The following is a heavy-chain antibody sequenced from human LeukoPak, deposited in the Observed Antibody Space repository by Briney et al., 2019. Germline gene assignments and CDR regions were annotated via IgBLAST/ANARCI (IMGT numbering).Heavy chain of an antibody. CDR1: GFTFGSYW. CDR2: INSDGSST. V-gene: IGHV3-74*01. J-gene: IGHJ4*02. D-gene: IGHD3-22*01. Sequence: TGGSLRLSCAASGFTFGSYWMHWVRQAPGKGLVWVSRINSDGSSTSYADSVKGRFTISRDNAKNTLYLQMNSLRAEDTAVYYCARVIPRGYYDSSGYLFDYWGQGTLVTVSS. CDR3: ARVIPRGYYDSSGYLFDY.